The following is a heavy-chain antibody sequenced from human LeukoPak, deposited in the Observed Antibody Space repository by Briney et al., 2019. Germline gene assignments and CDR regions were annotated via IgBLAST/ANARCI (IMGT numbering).Heavy chain of an antibody. J-gene: IGHJ6*03. Sequence: GASLRLSRAASGFTVSNYGMSSVRQAPGKGLEWVSAISGSGHSTYYADSVKGRFTISRDNSKNTLSLQMNSLRAEDKAVYYCAKGCEWLVASAYYYYYIDVWGKGTTVTVSS. CDR3: AKGCEWLVASAYYYYYIDV. V-gene: IGHV3-23*01. CDR1: GFTVSNYG. CDR2: ISGSGHST. D-gene: IGHD6-19*01.